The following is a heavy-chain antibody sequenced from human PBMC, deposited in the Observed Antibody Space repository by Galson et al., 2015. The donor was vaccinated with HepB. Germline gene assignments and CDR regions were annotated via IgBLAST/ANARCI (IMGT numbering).Heavy chain of an antibody. CDR1: GYSFTSYG. Sequence: VKVSCKASGYSFTSYGISWVRQAPGQGLEWMGWISAYNGNTNYAQKLQGRVTMTTDTPTSTAYMELRRLRSDDTAVYYCARDQLTYCGGDCYSNYYYMDVWGKGTTVTVSS. V-gene: IGHV1-18*01. D-gene: IGHD2-21*01. CDR2: ISAYNGNT. J-gene: IGHJ6*03. CDR3: ARDQLTYCGGDCYSNYYYMDV.